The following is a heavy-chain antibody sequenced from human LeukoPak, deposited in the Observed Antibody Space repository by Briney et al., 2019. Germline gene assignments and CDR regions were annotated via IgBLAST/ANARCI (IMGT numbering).Heavy chain of an antibody. CDR1: GGSISSYY. CDR2: IYYSGST. V-gene: IGHV4-59*01. J-gene: IGHJ6*03. Sequence: SETLSLTCTVSGGSISSYYWSWIRQPPGKGLEWIGYIYYSGSTNYNPSLKSRVTISVGTSKNQFSLKLSSVTAADTAVYYCARDRRLQEYYYYYYMDVWGKGTTVTVSS. CDR3: ARDRRLQEYYYYYYMDV. D-gene: IGHD5-24*01.